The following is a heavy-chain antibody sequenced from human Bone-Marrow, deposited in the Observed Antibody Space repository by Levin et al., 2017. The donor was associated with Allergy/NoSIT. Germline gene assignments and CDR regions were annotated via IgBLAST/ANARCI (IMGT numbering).Heavy chain of an antibody. V-gene: IGHV4-31*02. CDR1: GDSITTDGYF. CDR2: IHNSGTT. D-gene: IGHD4-11*01. J-gene: IGHJ4*02. Sequence: SETLSLTCSVSGDSITTDGYFWSWIRQHPGRGLEWIGYIHNSGTTYYNPPLKSRMTVSRDASKNQFSLKVTSVTAADTAVYYCARGRRRADYQFDVWGQGTLVTVSS. CDR3: ARGRRRADYQFDV.